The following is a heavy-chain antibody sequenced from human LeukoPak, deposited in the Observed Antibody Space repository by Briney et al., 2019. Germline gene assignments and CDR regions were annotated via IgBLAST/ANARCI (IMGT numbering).Heavy chain of an antibody. Sequence: GESLKISCKGSGYSFTSYWIGWVRQLPGKGLEWMGIIYPGDSDTRYSPSFQGQVTISADKSISTAYLQWSSLKASDTAMYYCARQYCSGGSCYSSAAFDIWGQGTMVTVSS. V-gene: IGHV5-51*01. CDR2: IYPGDSDT. D-gene: IGHD2-15*01. CDR3: ARQYCSGGSCYSSAAFDI. CDR1: GYSFTSYW. J-gene: IGHJ3*02.